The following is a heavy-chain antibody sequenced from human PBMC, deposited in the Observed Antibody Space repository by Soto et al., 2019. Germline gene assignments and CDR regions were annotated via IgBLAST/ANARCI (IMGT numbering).Heavy chain of an antibody. CDR1: GFTVSSNY. CDR3: AKAYYYSIGSLDY. D-gene: IGHD3-22*01. J-gene: IGHJ4*02. V-gene: IGHV3-53*01. Sequence: PGGSLRLSCAASGFTVSSNYMSWVRQSPGKGLEWVSVIYSGGSTHYADSVKGRFTISRDNSKNTLYLQMNSLRAEDTAVYYCAKAYYYSIGSLDYWGQGTLVTVSS. CDR2: IYSGGST.